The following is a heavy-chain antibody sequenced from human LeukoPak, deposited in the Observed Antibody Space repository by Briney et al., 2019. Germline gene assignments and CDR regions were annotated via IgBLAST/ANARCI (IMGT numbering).Heavy chain of an antibody. CDR2: ISYDGGKK. J-gene: IGHJ4*02. D-gene: IGHD6-19*01. CDR3: AKDRASGSGSYSYRGFDY. Sequence: GGSLRLSCAASGFTFNNHIIHWVRQAPGKGLEWVTFISYDGGKKHYADLVKGRFTISRDNSKNTLYLQMNSLRAEDTAVYYCAKDRASGSGSYSYRGFDYWGQGTLVTVSS. CDR1: GFTFNNHI. V-gene: IGHV3-30*18.